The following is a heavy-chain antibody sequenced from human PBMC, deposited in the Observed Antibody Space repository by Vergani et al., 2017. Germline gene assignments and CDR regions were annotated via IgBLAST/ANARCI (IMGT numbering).Heavy chain of an antibody. CDR3: VEEKIDGGSYCFDS. D-gene: IGHD2/OR15-2a*01. CDR1: GFTFSNSA. V-gene: IGHV3-23*01. CDR2: ISGPGLST. Sequence: EVHLLESGGGLVQSGGSLRLSCAASGFTFSNSAVSWVRQAPGRGLAWVSSISGPGLSTYYADSVKGRFSISRDNSKNTVFLQMPSLRAEDTAIYYCVEEKIDGGSYCFDSWGHGVLVTVSS. J-gene: IGHJ4*01.